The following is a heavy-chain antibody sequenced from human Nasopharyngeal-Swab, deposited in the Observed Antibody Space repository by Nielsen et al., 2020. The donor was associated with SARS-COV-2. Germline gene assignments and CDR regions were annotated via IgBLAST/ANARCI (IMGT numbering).Heavy chain of an antibody. J-gene: IGHJ3*02. CDR2: ISSSGTTK. V-gene: IGHV3-11*04. CDR3: ARSPDVFDI. Sequence: WILQPPGKGPEWVSNISSSGTTKYYADSVKGRFTISRDNAKNSLFLQMNSLRAEDTAVYYCARSPDVFDIWGQGTMVTVSS.